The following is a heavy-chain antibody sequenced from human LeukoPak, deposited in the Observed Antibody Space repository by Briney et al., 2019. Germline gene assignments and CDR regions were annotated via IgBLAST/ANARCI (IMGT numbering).Heavy chain of an antibody. V-gene: IGHV1-18*01. Sequence: ASVKVSCKASGYTFTSYGISWVRQAPGQGLEWMGWISAYNGNTNYAQKLQGRVTMTTDTSTSTAYMELRSLRSDDTAVYYCARGLGCSSTSCSRNGYWFDPWGQGTLVTVSS. D-gene: IGHD2-2*01. J-gene: IGHJ5*02. CDR2: ISAYNGNT. CDR1: GYTFTSYG. CDR3: ARGLGCSSTSCSRNGYWFDP.